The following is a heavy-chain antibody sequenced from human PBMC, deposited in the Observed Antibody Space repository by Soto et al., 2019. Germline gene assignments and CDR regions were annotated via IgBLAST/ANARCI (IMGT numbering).Heavy chain of an antibody. CDR1: GFTFSDHY. CDR2: ISGGGSTT. V-gene: IGHV3-11*01. Sequence: PVGSLRLSCAASGFTFSDHYMTWTRQAPGKGPEWISYISGGGSTTSYADSVKGRFTISRDNAKNTLYLQMNSLTVEDTAAYYCSRDPRLADYWGQGTLVTVSS. CDR3: SRDPRLADY. J-gene: IGHJ4*02. D-gene: IGHD6-25*01.